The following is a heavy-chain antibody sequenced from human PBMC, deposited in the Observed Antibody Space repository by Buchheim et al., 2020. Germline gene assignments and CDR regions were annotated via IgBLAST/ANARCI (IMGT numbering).Heavy chain of an antibody. Sequence: EVQLVESGGDLVQPGKSLRLSCAASGFTFSTYWMSWVRQAPGKGLEWVANIKKDESEKYYVDSVEGRFTISSDNAKNTLYLQMNSLTADDTGVYYCARGLSVVTARDYFDSWGQGT. CDR3: ARGLSVVTARDYFDS. V-gene: IGHV3-7*01. CDR1: GFTFSTYW. CDR2: IKKDESEK. J-gene: IGHJ4*02. D-gene: IGHD2-21*02.